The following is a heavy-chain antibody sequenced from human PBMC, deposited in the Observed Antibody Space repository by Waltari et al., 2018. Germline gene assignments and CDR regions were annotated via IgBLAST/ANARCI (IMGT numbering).Heavy chain of an antibody. CDR1: GFNFNSYT. V-gene: IGHV3-21*01. Sequence: EVQLVESGGGLVTPGGSLRLSCAASGFNFNSYTMNWVRQAPGKGLEWVSSISANGDYIYYADSVKGRFTTSRDNTRNSLYLQMTSLRAEDTAVYFCASHLEDYYYYMDVWGKGTTVTVSS. CDR2: ISANGDYI. J-gene: IGHJ6*03. CDR3: ASHLEDYYYYMDV.